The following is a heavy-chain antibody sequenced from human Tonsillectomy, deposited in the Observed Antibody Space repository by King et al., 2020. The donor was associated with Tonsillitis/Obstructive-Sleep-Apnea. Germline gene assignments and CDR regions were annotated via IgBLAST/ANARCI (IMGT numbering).Heavy chain of an antibody. CDR2: INTNTGNP. J-gene: IGHJ4*02. CDR3: AREKQTQPWFREEFDD. Sequence: QLVQSGSELKKPGASVKVSFKASGYTFTSYAMNWVRQAPGQGLEWMGWINTNTGNPTYAQGFTGRFVFSLVTSVSTAYLQISSLKAEDTAVYYCAREKQTQPWFREEFDDWGQGTLVTVSS. D-gene: IGHD3-10*01. V-gene: IGHV7-4-1*02. CDR1: GYTFTSYA.